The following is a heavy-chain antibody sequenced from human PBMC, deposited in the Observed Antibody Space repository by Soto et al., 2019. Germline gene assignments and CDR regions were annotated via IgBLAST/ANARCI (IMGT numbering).Heavy chain of an antibody. J-gene: IGHJ3*02. CDR2: ISAYNGKT. CDR1: GYTFTSYG. CDR3: ASGYSSGLYAFDI. D-gene: IGHD6-19*01. V-gene: IGHV1-18*01. Sequence: ASVKVSCKASGYTFTSYGISWVRQAPGQGLEWMGWISAYNGKTNYAQKLQGRVTMTTDTSTSTAYMELRILRSDDTAVYYCASGYSSGLYAFDIWGQGTMVTVSS.